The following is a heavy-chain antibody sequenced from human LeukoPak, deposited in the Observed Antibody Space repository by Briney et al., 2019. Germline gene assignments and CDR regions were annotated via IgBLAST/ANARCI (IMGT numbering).Heavy chain of an antibody. CDR2: ISSRSGTI. CDR3: ARGHDYSNHHYYYYYGMDV. J-gene: IGHJ6*02. CDR1: GFIFSKYD. D-gene: IGHD4-4*01. V-gene: IGHV3-48*04. Sequence: TGGSLRLSCAASGFIFSKYDINWVRQAPGKGLEWVSYISSRSGTIYYADSVKGRFTISRDNAKNSLYLQMNSLRAEDTAVYYCARGHDYSNHHYYYYYGMDVWGQGTTVTVSS.